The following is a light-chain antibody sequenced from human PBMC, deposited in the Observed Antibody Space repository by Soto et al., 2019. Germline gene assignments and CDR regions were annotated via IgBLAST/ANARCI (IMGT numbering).Light chain of an antibody. CDR1: SSDVGGYNY. J-gene: IGLJ1*01. V-gene: IGLV2-14*01. CDR3: ISYTLNSIPYV. Sequence: QSALTQPPSASGSPGQSVAISCTGTSSDVGGYNYVSWYQQHPGKAPKLIIYEVSYRPSGSSNRFSGSKSGNTASLTISGLQAEDEADYYCISYTLNSIPYVFGTGTKLTVL. CDR2: EVS.